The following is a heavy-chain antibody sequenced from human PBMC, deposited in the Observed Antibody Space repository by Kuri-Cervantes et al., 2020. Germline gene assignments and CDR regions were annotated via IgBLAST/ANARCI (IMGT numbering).Heavy chain of an antibody. CDR3: ARDGPNGRYYYYYYGMDV. Sequence: GGSLRLSCAASGFTVSSNYMSWVRQAPGKGLEWVSVIYSGGSTYYADSVKGRFTISRDNSKNTLYLQMNSLRAEDTAVYYCARDGPNGRYYYYYYGMDVWGQGTTVTSP. D-gene: IGHD2-8*01. V-gene: IGHV3-53*01. CDR1: GFTVSSNY. J-gene: IGHJ6*02. CDR2: IYSGGST.